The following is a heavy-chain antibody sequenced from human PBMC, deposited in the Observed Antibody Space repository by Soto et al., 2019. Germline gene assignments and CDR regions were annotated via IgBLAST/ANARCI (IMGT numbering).Heavy chain of an antibody. CDR3: ARGYGSGSYHLDYFDN. Sequence: QVQLVESGGGVVQPGRSLRLSCAASGFTFSRNGMHWVRQAPGKGLEWVTTIWYDGSNKYYPDSVKGRFTISRDNSKNTLYLQMNSLRAEDTAVYYCARGYGSGSYHLDYFDNWRQGPLVTVSS. CDR1: GFTFSRNG. D-gene: IGHD3-10*01. CDR2: IWYDGSNK. V-gene: IGHV3-33*01. J-gene: IGHJ4*02.